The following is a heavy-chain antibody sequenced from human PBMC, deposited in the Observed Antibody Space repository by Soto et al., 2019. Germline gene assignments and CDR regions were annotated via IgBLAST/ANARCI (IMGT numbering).Heavy chain of an antibody. J-gene: IGHJ4*02. CDR3: ARVGGVPSSGPGVAH. D-gene: IGHD6-25*01. Sequence: PSETLSLTCTVSGGSISGNYIYWGWIRQPPGKGLEWIASISYSGTTNSNPSLKSRVTLSVDTSKNQFSLRLTSVTAMDTAVYYCARVGGVPSSGPGVAHWGQGILVT. CDR2: ISYSGTT. V-gene: IGHV4-39*01. CDR1: GGSISGNYIY.